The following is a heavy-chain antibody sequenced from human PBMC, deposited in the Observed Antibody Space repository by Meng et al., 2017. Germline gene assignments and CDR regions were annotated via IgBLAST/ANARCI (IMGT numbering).Heavy chain of an antibody. D-gene: IGHD4-17*01. CDR2: IILIFGTA. V-gene: IGHV1-69*13. CDR3: ARVYGDYLANVAFDI. CDR1: GGTFSSYA. Sequence: SVKVSCKASGGTFSSYAISWVRQAPGQGLEWMGGIILIFGTANYAQKFQGRVTITADESTSTAYMELSRLRSEDTAVYYCARVYGDYLANVAFDIWGQGTMVTVSS. J-gene: IGHJ3*02.